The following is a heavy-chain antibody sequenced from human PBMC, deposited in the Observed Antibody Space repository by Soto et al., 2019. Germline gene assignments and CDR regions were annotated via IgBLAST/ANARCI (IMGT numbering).Heavy chain of an antibody. V-gene: IGHV3-74*01. CDR3: ARGDCVGGPCYSLAGSFHYYMDV. D-gene: IGHD2-15*01. J-gene: IGHJ6*03. Sequence: EVQLVESGGGLVQPGGSLRLSCAASGFTFSNYWMYWVRQAPGKGLVWVSRINSDGSVSSYADSVKGRLTISRDNVKNTLYLQVNSLRAEDTAVYYCARGDCVGGPCYSLAGSFHYYMDVWGKGTTVTVS. CDR2: INSDGSVS. CDR1: GFTFSNYW.